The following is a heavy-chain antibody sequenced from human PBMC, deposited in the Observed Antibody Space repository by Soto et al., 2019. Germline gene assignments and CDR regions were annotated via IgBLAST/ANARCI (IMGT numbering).Heavy chain of an antibody. CDR2: IYYSGST. V-gene: IGHV4-59*01. CDR3: ARIAAMVPRGGYYGMDV. CDR1: GGSISSYY. J-gene: IGHJ6*02. Sequence: SETLSLTCTVSGGSISSYYWSWIRQPPGKGLEWIGYIYYSGSTNYNPSLKSRVTISVDTSKNQFSLKLSSVTAADTAVYYCARIAAMVPRGGYYGMDVWGQGTTVTVS. D-gene: IGHD5-18*01.